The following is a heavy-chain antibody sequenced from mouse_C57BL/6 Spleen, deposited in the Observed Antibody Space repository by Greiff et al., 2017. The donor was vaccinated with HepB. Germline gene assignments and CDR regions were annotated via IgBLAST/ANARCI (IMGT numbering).Heavy chain of an antibody. CDR2: INPSSGYT. Sequence: QVQLQQSGAELAKPGASVKLSCKASGYTFTSYWMHWVKQRPGQGLEWIGYINPSSGYTKYNQKFKDKATLTADKSSSTAYRQLRSLTYEDSAVYYCAREDDLYAMDYWGQGTSVTVSS. V-gene: IGHV1-7*01. CDR3: AREDDLYAMDY. CDR1: GYTFTSYW. J-gene: IGHJ4*01.